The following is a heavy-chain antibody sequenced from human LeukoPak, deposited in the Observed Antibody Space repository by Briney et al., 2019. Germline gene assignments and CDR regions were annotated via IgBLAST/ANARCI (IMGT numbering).Heavy chain of an antibody. J-gene: IGHJ4*02. CDR3: ARESYYYGSGDDY. V-gene: IGHV1-2*02. CDR2: INPNSGGT. Sequence: APVKVSCKASGYTFTGYYMHWVRQAPGQGLEWMGWINPNSGGTNYAQKFQGRVTMTRDTSISTAYMELSRLRSDDTAVYYCARESYYYGSGDDYWGQGTLVTVSS. D-gene: IGHD3-10*01. CDR1: GYTFTGYY.